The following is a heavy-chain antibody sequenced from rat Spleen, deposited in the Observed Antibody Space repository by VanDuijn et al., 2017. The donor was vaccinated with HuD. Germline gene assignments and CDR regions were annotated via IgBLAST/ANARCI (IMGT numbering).Heavy chain of an antibody. CDR3: TADYDGTFYYDY. J-gene: IGHJ2*01. CDR2: ISTGGDKT. Sequence: EVQLVESGGGLVQPGRSMKLSCAALGFTFSNYYMAWVRQAPTKGLEWVAHISTGGDKTYSRDSVKGRFTISRDNAKSTLYLQMDSLRSEDTATYYCTADYDGTFYYDYWGQGVMVTVSS. CDR1: GFTFSNYY. D-gene: IGHD1-12*02. V-gene: IGHV5-27*01.